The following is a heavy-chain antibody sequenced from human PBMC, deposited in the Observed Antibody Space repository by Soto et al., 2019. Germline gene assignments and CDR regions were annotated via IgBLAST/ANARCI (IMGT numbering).Heavy chain of an antibody. J-gene: IGHJ5*02. CDR2: INHSGST. CDR1: GGSFSGYY. CDR3: ARNDILTGYWIRDWFDP. V-gene: IGHV4-34*01. D-gene: IGHD3-9*01. Sequence: SETLSLTCAVYGGSFSGYYWSWIRQPPGKGLEWIGEINHSGSTNYNPSLKSRVTISVDTSKNQFSLKLSSVTAADTAVYYCARNDILTGYWIRDWFDPWGQGTLVT.